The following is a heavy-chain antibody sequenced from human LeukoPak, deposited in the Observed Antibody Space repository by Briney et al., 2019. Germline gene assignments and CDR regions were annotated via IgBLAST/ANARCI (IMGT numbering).Heavy chain of an antibody. J-gene: IGHJ5*02. Sequence: SETLSLTCAVYGGSFSGYYWSWIRQPPGKGLEWIGEINHSGSTNYNPSLKSRVTISVDTSKNQFSPKLSSVTAADTAVYYCARGSSDFWSGYNWFDPWGQGTLVTVSS. V-gene: IGHV4-34*01. CDR2: INHSGST. CDR3: ARGSSDFWSGYNWFDP. CDR1: GGSFSGYY. D-gene: IGHD3-3*01.